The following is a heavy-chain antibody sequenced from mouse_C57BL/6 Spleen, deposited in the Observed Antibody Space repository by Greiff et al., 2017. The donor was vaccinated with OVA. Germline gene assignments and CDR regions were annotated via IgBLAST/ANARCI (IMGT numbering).Heavy chain of an antibody. CDR2: IDPETGGT. CDR1: GYTFTDYE. CDR3: TYFDY. V-gene: IGHV1-15*01. Sequence: QVQLKQSGAELVRPGASVTLSCKASGYTFTDYEMHWVKQTPVHGLEWIGAIDPETGGTAYNQKFKGKAILTADKSSSTAYVELRSLTSEDSAVYYCTYFDYWGQGTTLTVSS. J-gene: IGHJ2*01.